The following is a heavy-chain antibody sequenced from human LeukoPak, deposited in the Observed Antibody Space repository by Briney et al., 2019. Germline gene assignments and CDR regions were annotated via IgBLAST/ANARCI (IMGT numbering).Heavy chain of an antibody. CDR2: INVSGST. CDR3: AREDWNDYFDAFDI. D-gene: IGHD1-1*01. J-gene: IGHJ3*02. V-gene: IGHV4-61*02. Sequence: MPSQTLSLTCTVSGASIGSRGYYWSWIRQPAGKGLEWIGRINVSGSTKYNPSLKSRVSISVDMSKNQFSLKLSSVTAADTAMYYCAREDWNDYFDAFDIWGQGSMVTVSS. CDR1: GASIGSRGYY.